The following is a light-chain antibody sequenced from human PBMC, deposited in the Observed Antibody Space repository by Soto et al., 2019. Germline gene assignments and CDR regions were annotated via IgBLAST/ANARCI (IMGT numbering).Light chain of an antibody. CDR1: QSISYY. V-gene: IGKV1-5*03. J-gene: IGKJ2*01. CDR3: QQYKSYYT. CDR2: KSS. Sequence: DIQMTQSPSTLSASIGERVTITCRASQSISYYLAWYQQKPGKAPKLLIYKSSTVESRVPSRFSGSGSGTQFTLTISSMQPDDLAAYYGQQYKSYYTFGQGTKVEIK.